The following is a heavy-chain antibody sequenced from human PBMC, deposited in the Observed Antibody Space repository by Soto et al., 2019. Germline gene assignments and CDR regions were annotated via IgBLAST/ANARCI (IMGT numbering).Heavy chain of an antibody. D-gene: IGHD3-3*01. J-gene: IGHJ4*02. CDR1: GFTFSSYG. Sequence: GGSLRLSCAASGFTFSSYGMHWVRQAPGKGLEWVAVISYDGSNKYYADSVKGRFTISRDNSKNTLYLQMNSLRAEDTAVYYCVRYYDFWSGYYEDYFDYWGQGTLVTVSS. CDR3: VRYYDFWSGYYEDYFDY. CDR2: ISYDGSNK. V-gene: IGHV3-30*03.